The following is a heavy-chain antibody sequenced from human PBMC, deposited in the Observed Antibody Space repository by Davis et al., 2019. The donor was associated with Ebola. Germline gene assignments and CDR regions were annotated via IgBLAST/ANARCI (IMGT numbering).Heavy chain of an antibody. CDR1: GYTFTSYY. D-gene: IGHD6-6*01. J-gene: IGHJ6*02. CDR3: ARDLGVAARADYYYGMDV. Sequence: AASVKVSCKASGYTFTSYYMHWVRQAPGQGLEWMGIINPSGGSTSYAQKFQGRVTMTRDTSTSTVYMELSSLRSEDTAVYYCARDLGVAARADYYYGMDVWGQGTTVTVSS. CDR2: INPSGGST. V-gene: IGHV1-46*01.